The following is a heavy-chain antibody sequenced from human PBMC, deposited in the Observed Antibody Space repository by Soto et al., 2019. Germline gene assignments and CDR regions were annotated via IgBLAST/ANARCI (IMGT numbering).Heavy chain of an antibody. CDR2: IWYDGSNK. CDR1: GFTFSSYG. V-gene: IGHV3-33*01. CDR3: ARVLRSSSSRGPLDY. J-gene: IGHJ4*02. Sequence: GGSLRLSCAASGFTFSSYGMHWVRQAPGKGLEWVAVIWYDGSNKYYADSVKGRFTISRDNSKNTLYLQMNSLRAEDTAVYYCARVLRSSSSRGPLDYWGQGTLVTVSS. D-gene: IGHD6-6*01.